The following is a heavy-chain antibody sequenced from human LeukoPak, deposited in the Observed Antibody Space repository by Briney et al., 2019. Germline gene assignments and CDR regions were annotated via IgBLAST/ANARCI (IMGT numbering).Heavy chain of an antibody. CDR2: INTGNGNT. V-gene: IGHV1-3*04. CDR1: GYTFTSYA. CDR3: ARVWYYGDYDAFDI. J-gene: IGHJ3*02. Sequence: GASVKVSCKASGYTFTSYAMHWVRQAPGQRLEWMGWINTGNGNTKYSQKLQGRVTITRDTSASTAYMELSSLRSEDTAVYYCARVWYYGDYDAFDIWGQGTMVTVSS. D-gene: IGHD4-17*01.